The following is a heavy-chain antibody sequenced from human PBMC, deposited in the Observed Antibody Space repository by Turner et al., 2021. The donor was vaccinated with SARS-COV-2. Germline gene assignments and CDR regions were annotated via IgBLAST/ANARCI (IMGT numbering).Heavy chain of an antibody. D-gene: IGHD2-2*01. CDR1: GFVVSSNS. CDR2: IYSGGST. J-gene: IGHJ6*02. Sequence: EVQLVETGGGLIQPGGSLRLSCAASGFVVSSNSMIWVRQAPGKGLEWISVIYSGGSTYYADSVKGRFTISRDSSKNTLYLQMNSLRAEDTAVYYCARPFGTAVVPPSWGQGTTVTVSS. CDR3: ARPFGTAVVPPS. V-gene: IGHV3-53*02.